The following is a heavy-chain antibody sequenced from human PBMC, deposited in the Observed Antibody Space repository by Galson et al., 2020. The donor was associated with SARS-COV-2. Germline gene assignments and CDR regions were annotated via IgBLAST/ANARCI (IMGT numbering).Heavy chain of an antibody. CDR1: GFTFSLYS. Sequence: GGSLRLSCAVSGFTFSLYSMNWVRQAPGKGLEWVSSISSSSDYIYNADSVKGRFTISRDNAKNLLYLQMNSLRADDTGVYYCARDASWAMFGMDVWGQWTTVTVSS. CDR2: ISSSSDYI. D-gene: IGHD1-26*01. V-gene: IGHV3-21*01. CDR3: ARDASWAMFGMDV. J-gene: IGHJ6*02.